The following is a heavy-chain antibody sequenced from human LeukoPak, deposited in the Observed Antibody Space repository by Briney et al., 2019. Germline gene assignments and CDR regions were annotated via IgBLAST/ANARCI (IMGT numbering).Heavy chain of an antibody. Sequence: PGGSLRLSCAASGFTFSRYWMHWVRPAPGKGPVWVSRVDVHGQGTAYADSVKGRFTISRDNAKNTLSLQMNSLSAEDTAVYYCARSNYDSNTFYYHLDLWGQGTLVTVSS. D-gene: IGHD2/OR15-2a*01. V-gene: IGHV3-74*01. J-gene: IGHJ5*02. CDR3: ARSNYDSNTFYYHLDL. CDR1: GFTFSRYW. CDR2: VDVHGQGT.